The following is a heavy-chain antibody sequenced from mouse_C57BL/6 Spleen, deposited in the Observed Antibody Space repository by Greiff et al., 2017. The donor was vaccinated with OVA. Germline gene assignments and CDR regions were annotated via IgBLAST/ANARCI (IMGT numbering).Heavy chain of an antibody. D-gene: IGHD1-1*01. CDR3: ARLGDYGSSYIAMDY. V-gene: IGHV1-4*01. CDR1: GYTFTSYT. Sequence: QVQLQQSGAELARPGASVKMSCKASGYTFTSYTMHWVKQRPGQGLEWIGYINPSSGYTKYNQKFKDKATLTADKSSSTAYMQLSSLTSEDSAVYYCARLGDYGSSYIAMDYWGQGTSVTVSS. CDR2: INPSSGYT. J-gene: IGHJ4*01.